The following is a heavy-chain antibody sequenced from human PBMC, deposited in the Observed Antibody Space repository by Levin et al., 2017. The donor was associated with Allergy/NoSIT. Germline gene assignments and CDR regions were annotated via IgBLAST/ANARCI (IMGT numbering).Heavy chain of an antibody. CDR1: GGSISSSSYY. CDR3: ARLFPKSSSRFNWFDP. Sequence: KSSETLSLTCTVSGGSISSSSYYWGWIRQPPGKGLEWIGSIYYSGSTYYNPSLKSRVTISVDTSKNQFSLKLSSVTAADTAVYYCARLFPKSSSRFNWFDPWGQGTLVTVSS. CDR2: IYYSGST. J-gene: IGHJ5*02. D-gene: IGHD6-6*01. V-gene: IGHV4-39*01.